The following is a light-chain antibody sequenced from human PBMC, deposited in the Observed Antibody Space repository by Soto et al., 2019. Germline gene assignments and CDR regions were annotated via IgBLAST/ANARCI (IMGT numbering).Light chain of an antibody. Sequence: QSALTQPRSVSGSPGQSVTISCTGTSGDVGGYNYVSWYQQHPGKAPKVMIYDVTKQPSGVPDRFSGSKSGNTASLTITGLQAGDEADYYCCSHAGSYTYVFGTGTKLTVL. CDR1: SGDVGGYNY. J-gene: IGLJ1*01. V-gene: IGLV2-11*01. CDR3: CSHAGSYTYV. CDR2: DVT.